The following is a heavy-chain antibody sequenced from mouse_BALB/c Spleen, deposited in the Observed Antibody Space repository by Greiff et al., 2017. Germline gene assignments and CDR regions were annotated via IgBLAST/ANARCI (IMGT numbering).Heavy chain of an antibody. CDR2: ISDGGSYT. CDR1: GFTFSDYY. Sequence: EVQRVESGGGLVKPGGSLKLSCAASGFTFSDYYMYWVRQTPEKRLEWVATISDGGSYTYYPDSVKGRFTISRDNAKNNLYLQMSSLKSEDTAMYYCARVSHGGAMDYWGQGTSVTVSS. J-gene: IGHJ4*01. CDR3: ARVSHGGAMDY. V-gene: IGHV5-4*02.